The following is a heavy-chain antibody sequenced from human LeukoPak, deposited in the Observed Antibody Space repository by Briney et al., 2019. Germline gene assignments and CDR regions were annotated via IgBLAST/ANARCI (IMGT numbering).Heavy chain of an antibody. D-gene: IGHD3-10*01. CDR2: IYTSGST. CDR3: ASTDYYAGAFDI. V-gene: IGHV4-61*02. CDR1: GGSISSDNYY. Sequence: PSETLSLTCAVSGGSISSDNYYWSWIRQPAGKGLEWIGRIYTSGSTTYNPSLKSRVTISVDTSKNQFSLKLSSVTAADTAVYYCASTDYYAGAFDIWGQGTMVTVSS. J-gene: IGHJ3*02.